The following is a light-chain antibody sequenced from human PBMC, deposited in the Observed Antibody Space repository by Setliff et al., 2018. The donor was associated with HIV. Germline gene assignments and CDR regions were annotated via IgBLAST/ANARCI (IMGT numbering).Light chain of an antibody. CDR2: EVS. CDR1: SSDVGGYNY. J-gene: IGLJ1*01. Sequence: QSVLTQPPSASGSPEQSVTISCTGTSSDVGGYNYVSRYQQHPDKAPKLMIYEVSKRPSGVPDRFSGSKSGNTASLTVSGLQAEDEADYYCSSYAGSNNYVFGTGTKVTVL. V-gene: IGLV2-8*01. CDR3: SSYAGSNNYV.